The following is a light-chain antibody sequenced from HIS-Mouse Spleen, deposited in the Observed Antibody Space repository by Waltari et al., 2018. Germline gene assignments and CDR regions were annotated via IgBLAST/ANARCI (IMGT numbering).Light chain of an antibody. J-gene: IGLJ3*02. V-gene: IGLV2-23*01. CDR1: SSAVGSYYL. CDR2: EAS. CDR3: CSYAGSSTWV. Sequence: QSALTQPASVSGSPGQSITISCTGTSSAVGSYYLVSWYQQHPGKAPKLLIYEASTRPSRVSNRFSGSKSGNTASQTISGLQAEDEADYYCCSYAGSSTWVLGGGTKLTVL.